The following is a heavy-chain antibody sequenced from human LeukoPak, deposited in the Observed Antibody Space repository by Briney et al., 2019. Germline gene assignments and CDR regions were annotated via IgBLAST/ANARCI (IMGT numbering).Heavy chain of an antibody. CDR3: GTLLSNGPFDY. CDR1: GYTFTGYY. Sequence: ASLKVSCKASGYTFTGYYMHWVRQAPGQGLEWMGWIYPNTGATKYAQKFQGRVTMTRDTSISTAYMELCGLRSDDTAVYYCGTLLSNGPFDYWGQGSLVTVSS. CDR2: IYPNTGAT. J-gene: IGHJ4*02. V-gene: IGHV1-2*02.